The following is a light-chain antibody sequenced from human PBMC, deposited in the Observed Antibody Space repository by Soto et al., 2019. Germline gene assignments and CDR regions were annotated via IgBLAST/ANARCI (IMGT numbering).Light chain of an antibody. CDR1: SSDVGGYNY. CDR2: DVS. Sequence: QSALTQSASVSGSPGQSITISCTGTSSDVGGYNYVSWYQQHPGKAPKFLIYDVSYRPSVVSNRFSGSKSGNTASLTISGLRAEDEADYCCASYTSSSTHVIFGGGTKLTVL. CDR3: ASYTSSSTHVI. V-gene: IGLV2-14*03. J-gene: IGLJ2*01.